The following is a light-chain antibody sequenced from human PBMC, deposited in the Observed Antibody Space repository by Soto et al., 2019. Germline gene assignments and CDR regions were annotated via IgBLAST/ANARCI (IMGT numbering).Light chain of an antibody. J-gene: IGKJ1*01. CDR1: QSTGKY. CDR3: HQTYGTTRT. CDR2: AAS. V-gene: IGKV1-39*01. Sequence: DIQMTQSPSSLSASVGDRVTITCRASQSTGKYLNWYQQKPGEAPNLLIYAASILQSGVPSRFSGSSSGTDFTLTITSLQPEDFATYYCHQTYGTTRTFGQGTKVEIK.